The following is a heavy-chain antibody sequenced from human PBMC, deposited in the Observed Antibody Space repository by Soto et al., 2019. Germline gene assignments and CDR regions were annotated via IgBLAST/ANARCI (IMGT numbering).Heavy chain of an antibody. D-gene: IGHD2-15*01. V-gene: IGHV3-21*01. Sequence: GGSLRLSCAASGFTFSSYSMNWVRQAPGKGLEWVSSISSSSSYIYYADSVKGRFTISRDNAKNSLYLQMNSLRAEDTAAYYCARDLNVVPGGGYGMDVWGQGTTVTVSS. CDR2: ISSSSSYI. CDR3: ARDLNVVPGGGYGMDV. J-gene: IGHJ6*02. CDR1: GFTFSSYS.